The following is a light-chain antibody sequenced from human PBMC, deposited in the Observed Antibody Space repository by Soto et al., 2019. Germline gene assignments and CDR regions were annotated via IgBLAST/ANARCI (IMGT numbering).Light chain of an antibody. CDR2: DND. CDR1: SSNIGRNY. J-gene: IGLJ2*01. V-gene: IGLV1-51*01. Sequence: QSVLTQPPSVSAAPGQKVTISCSGSSSNIGRNYVSWYQHLPGTAPKLLIYDNDKRPSGIPDRFSGSKSGTSATLGITGLQTGDEDDYYCGAWDNSLSVVVFGGGTKLTVL. CDR3: GAWDNSLSVVV.